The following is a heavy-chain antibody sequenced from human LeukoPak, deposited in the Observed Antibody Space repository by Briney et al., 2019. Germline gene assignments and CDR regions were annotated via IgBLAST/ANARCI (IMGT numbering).Heavy chain of an antibody. CDR2: IIPILGIA. J-gene: IGHJ6*02. V-gene: IGHV1-69*04. Sequence: GASVKVSCKASGGTFSSYAIRWVRQAPGQGLEWMGRIIPILGIANYAQKFQGRVTITADKSTSTAYMELSSLRSEDTAVYYCARDGDPLIVATISEGNYYYYGMDVWGQGTTVTVPS. D-gene: IGHD5-12*01. CDR3: ARDGDPLIVATISEGNYYYYGMDV. CDR1: GGTFSSYA.